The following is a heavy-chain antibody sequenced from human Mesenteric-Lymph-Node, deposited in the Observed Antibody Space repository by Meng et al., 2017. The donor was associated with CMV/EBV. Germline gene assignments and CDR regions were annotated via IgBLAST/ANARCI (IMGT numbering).Heavy chain of an antibody. CDR2: IYYSGST. Sequence: SETLSLTCTVSGGSISRYYWSWIRQPPGKGLEWIGNIYYSGSTNYNPSLKSRVTISVDTSKNQFSLTLSSVTAADTAVYYCARGGGLPDYWGRGTLVTVSS. CDR3: ARGGGLPDY. V-gene: IGHV4-59*12. CDR1: GGSISRYY. J-gene: IGHJ4*02. D-gene: IGHD5-18*01.